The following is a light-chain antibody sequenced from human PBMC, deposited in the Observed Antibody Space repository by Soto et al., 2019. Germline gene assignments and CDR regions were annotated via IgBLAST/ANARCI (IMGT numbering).Light chain of an antibody. CDR2: DAS. CDR1: QSVSRY. V-gene: IGKV3-15*01. Sequence: TTQSPATLSLCPGERATLSCRASQSVSRYLAWYQQKVGQAPRLLIYDASTRATGIPARFSGSGSGTEFTLTISGLQPADFAIYYCQKYNKWPLITVGTGTRLEIK. J-gene: IGKJ5*01. CDR3: QKYNKWPLIT.